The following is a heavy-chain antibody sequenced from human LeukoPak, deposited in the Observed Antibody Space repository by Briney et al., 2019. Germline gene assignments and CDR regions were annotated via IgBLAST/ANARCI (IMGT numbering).Heavy chain of an antibody. Sequence: PSETLSLTFTVSGXSISSYYWSWIRQPPGKGLEWIGYIYYSGSTNYNPSLKNRVTISVDTSNNQFSLKLSSVTAADTAVYYCARENTMVRGAFDAFDIWGQGTMVTVSS. CDR2: IYYSGST. D-gene: IGHD3-10*01. CDR1: GXSISSYY. J-gene: IGHJ3*02. V-gene: IGHV4-59*01. CDR3: ARENTMVRGAFDAFDI.